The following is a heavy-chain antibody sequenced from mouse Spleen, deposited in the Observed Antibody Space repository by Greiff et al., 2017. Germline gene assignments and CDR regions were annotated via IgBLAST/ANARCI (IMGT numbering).Heavy chain of an antibody. CDR3: ARKRGDYHFDY. CDR1: GFTFSSYA. CDR2: ISSGGSYT. J-gene: IGHJ2*01. D-gene: IGHD2-4*01. V-gene: IGHV5-9-3*01. Sequence: DVHLVESGGGLVKPGGSLKLSCAASGFTFSSYAMSWVRQTPEKRLEWVATISSGGSYTYYPDSVKGRFTISRDNAKNTLYLQMSSLRSEDTAMYYCARKRGDYHFDYWGQGTTLTVSS.